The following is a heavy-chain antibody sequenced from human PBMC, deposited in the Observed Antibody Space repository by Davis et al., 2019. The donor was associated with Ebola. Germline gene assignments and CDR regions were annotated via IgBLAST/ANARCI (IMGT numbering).Heavy chain of an antibody. V-gene: IGHV3-11*04. CDR1: GFSFSAYY. Sequence: GESLKISCAASGFSFSAYYMSWIRQAPGKGLECVSYTSSSGSSIYYADSVKGRFTISRDNAKNSLYLQMNSLRAEDTAVYYCARDSSGYYYGWFDPWGQGTLVTVSS. J-gene: IGHJ5*02. CDR3: ARDSSGYYYGWFDP. D-gene: IGHD3-22*01. CDR2: TSSSGSSI.